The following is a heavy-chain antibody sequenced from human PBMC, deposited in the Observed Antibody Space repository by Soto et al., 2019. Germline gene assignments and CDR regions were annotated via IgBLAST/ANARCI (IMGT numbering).Heavy chain of an antibody. J-gene: IGHJ4*02. CDR2: IDPSDSQT. D-gene: IGHD3-22*01. V-gene: IGHV5-10-1*01. CDR1: GYSFAGYW. CDR3: ARQIYDSDTGPNFQYYFDS. Sequence: GESLKISCRGSGYSFAGYWITWVRQKPGKGLEWVGRIDPSDSQTYYSPSFRGHVTISVTKSITTVFLQWSSLRASDTAMYYCARQIYDSDTGPNFQYYFDSWGQGTPVTVSS.